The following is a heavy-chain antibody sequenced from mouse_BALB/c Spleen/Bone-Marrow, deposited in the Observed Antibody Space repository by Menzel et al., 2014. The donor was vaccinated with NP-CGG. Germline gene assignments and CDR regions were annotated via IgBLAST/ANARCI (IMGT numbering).Heavy chain of an antibody. CDR2: IWAGGTA. CDR3: ARDSDYGSTLFAY. D-gene: IGHD1-1*01. J-gene: IGHJ3*01. Sequence: VKLEESGPGLVAPSQSLSITCTVSGFSLISYGVHWVRQPPGRGLEWLGVIWAGGTANYNSALMSRLSISKDNSKSPVFLKMNSLQTDDTAIYYCARDSDYGSTLFAYWGQGTLVTVSA. CDR1: GFSLISYG. V-gene: IGHV2-9*02.